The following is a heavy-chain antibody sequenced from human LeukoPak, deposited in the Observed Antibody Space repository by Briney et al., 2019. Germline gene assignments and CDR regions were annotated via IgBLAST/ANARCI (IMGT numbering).Heavy chain of an antibody. CDR3: ARDLYCSSTSCHYYYYYYGMDV. CDR1: GYTFTGCY. V-gene: IGHV1-2*02. J-gene: IGHJ6*02. D-gene: IGHD2-2*01. CDR2: VNPNSGGT. Sequence: ASVKVSCKASGYTFTGCYMHWVRQAPGQGLEWMGWVNPNSGGTNYAQKFQGRVTMTRDTSISTAYMELSRLRSDDTAVYYCARDLYCSSTSCHYYYYYYGMDVWGQGTTVTVSS.